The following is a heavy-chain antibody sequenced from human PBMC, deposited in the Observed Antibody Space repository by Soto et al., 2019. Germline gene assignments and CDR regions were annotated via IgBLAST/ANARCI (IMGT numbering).Heavy chain of an antibody. Sequence: GGSLRLSCAASGFTFSSYAMSWVRQAPGKGLEWVSAISGSGGRTYYADSVKGRFTISRDNSKNKLYLQMNSLRDEDTAVYYCAKQYYDILSGYGYWGQGNLVTVSS. CDR2: ISGSGGRT. J-gene: IGHJ1*01. D-gene: IGHD3-9*01. CDR1: GFTFSSYA. CDR3: AKQYYDILSGYGY. V-gene: IGHV3-23*01.